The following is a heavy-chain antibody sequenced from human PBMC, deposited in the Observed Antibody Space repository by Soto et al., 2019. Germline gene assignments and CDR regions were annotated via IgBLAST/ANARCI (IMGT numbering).Heavy chain of an antibody. J-gene: IGHJ3*02. CDR2: IGSRTSDI. V-gene: IGHV3-21*01. CDR1: AFTLSRHT. D-gene: IGHD3-22*01. Sequence: GGSLRLSCAAPAFTLSRHTMNWVRQAPGKGLEWVSFIGSRTSDIYYADSVKGRFTISRDNAKNSLYLDLTRLRAEDTAVYFCVRDYYDTSGYPNTFDMWGQGTMVTVSS. CDR3: VRDYYDTSGYPNTFDM.